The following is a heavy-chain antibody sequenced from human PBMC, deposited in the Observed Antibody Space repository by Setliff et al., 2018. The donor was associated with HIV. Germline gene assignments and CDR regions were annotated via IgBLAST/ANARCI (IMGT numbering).Heavy chain of an antibody. D-gene: IGHD5-12*01. CDR1: GGSISSGYY. Sequence: SETLSLTCAVSGGSISSGYYWGWIRQTPGKGLEWIGSIYHSGTTYNNPSLRSRGTISVDTYKNQFSLKLSSVTAADTAVYYCARQGDGYNLYHVYYFDYWGQGTLVTVSS. V-gene: IGHV4-38-2*01. CDR3: ARQGDGYNLYHVYYFDY. J-gene: IGHJ4*02. CDR2: IYHSGTT.